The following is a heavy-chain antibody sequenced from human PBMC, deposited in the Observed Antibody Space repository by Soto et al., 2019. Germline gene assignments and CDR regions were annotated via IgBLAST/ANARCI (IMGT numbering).Heavy chain of an antibody. V-gene: IGHV3-23*01. CDR2: ISGSGGTT. CDR1: GFTFRSYP. Sequence: PGGSLRLSCAASGFTFRSYPISWVRQAPGKGLEWVSVISGSGGTTYYADSVKGRFTISRDNDKNSLYLQMNSLRAEDTAVYYCARDRYLYGMDVWGQGTTVTVSS. J-gene: IGHJ6*02. D-gene: IGHD3-16*02. CDR3: ARDRYLYGMDV.